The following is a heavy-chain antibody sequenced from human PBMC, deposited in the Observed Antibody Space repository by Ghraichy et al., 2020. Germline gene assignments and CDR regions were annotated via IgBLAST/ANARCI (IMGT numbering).Heavy chain of an antibody. J-gene: IGHJ4*02. CDR2: IKQDGSEK. Sequence: SCATSGFIFTTYCMAWVRQAPGKGLEWVANIKQDGSEKHYVDSVKGRFSISRDDAKNSLYLQMNSLRAEDTALYYCARDVSGNLDYWGQGTLVTVSS. V-gene: IGHV3-7*03. CDR3: ARDVSGNLDY. CDR1: GFIFTTYC. D-gene: IGHD1-26*01.